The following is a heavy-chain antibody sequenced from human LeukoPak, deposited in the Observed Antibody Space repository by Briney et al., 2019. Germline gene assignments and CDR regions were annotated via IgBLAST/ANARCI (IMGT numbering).Heavy chain of an antibody. CDR3: ARGQLGYYRGAFDI. J-gene: IGHJ3*02. Sequence: SETLSLTCTVSGGSISSGDYYWSWIHQPPGKGLEWIGYIYYSGSTYYNPSLKSRVTISVDTSKNQFSLKLSSVTAADTAVYYCARGQLGYYRGAFDIWGQGTMVTVSS. V-gene: IGHV4-30-4*01. D-gene: IGHD3-10*01. CDR2: IYYSGST. CDR1: GGSISSGDYY.